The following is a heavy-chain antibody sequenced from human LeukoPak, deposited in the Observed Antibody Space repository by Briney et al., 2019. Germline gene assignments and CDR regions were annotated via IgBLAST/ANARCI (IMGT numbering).Heavy chain of an antibody. CDR1: GYTFTSYG. V-gene: IGHV1-18*01. D-gene: IGHD3-10*01. Sequence: GASVKVSCKASGYTFTSYGISWVRQAPGQGLEWMGWISAYNGNTNYAQKLQGRVTMTTDTSTSTAYMELRSLRSDDTAVYYCARETEDYYGSGSYAFDIWGQGTTVTVSS. CDR3: ARETEDYYGSGSYAFDI. CDR2: ISAYNGNT. J-gene: IGHJ3*02.